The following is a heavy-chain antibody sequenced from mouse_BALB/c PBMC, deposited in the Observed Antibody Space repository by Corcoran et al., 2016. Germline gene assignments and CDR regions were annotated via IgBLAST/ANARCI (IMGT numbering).Heavy chain of an antibody. CDR2: ISYDGSN. V-gene: IGHV3-6*02. CDR3: ARRFDY. Sequence: DVQLQESGPGLAKPSQSLSLTCSVTGYSITSGYYWNWIRQFPGNKLEWMGYISYDGSNNYNPSLKNRISITRDTSKNQFFLKLNSVTTEDTATYYCARRFDYWGQGTTLTVSS. CDR1: GYSITSGYY. J-gene: IGHJ2*01.